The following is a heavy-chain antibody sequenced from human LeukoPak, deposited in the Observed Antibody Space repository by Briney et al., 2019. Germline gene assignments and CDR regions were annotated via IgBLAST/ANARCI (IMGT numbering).Heavy chain of an antibody. D-gene: IGHD1-26*01. V-gene: IGHV3-21*01. Sequence: GRSLRLPCAASGFAFRSYGMHWVRQAPGKGLEWVSSISSSSSYIYYADSVKGRFTISRDNAKNSLYLQMNSLRAEDTAVYYCARDTGIVGATDFDYWGQGTLVTVSS. CDR3: ARDTGIVGATDFDY. CDR2: ISSSSSYI. CDR1: GFAFRSYG. J-gene: IGHJ4*02.